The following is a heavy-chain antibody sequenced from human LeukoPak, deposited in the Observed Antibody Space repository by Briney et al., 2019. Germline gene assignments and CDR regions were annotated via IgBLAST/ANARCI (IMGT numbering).Heavy chain of an antibody. J-gene: IGHJ3*02. V-gene: IGHV4-59*01. CDR2: IYYSGST. D-gene: IGHD3-10*01. Sequence: PSETLSLTCTVSGGSISSYYWTWIRQPPGKGLEWIGYIYYSGSTNYNPSLKSRVTTSVDTSKKQFSLKLSSVTAADTAVYYCARSSYYYGADALDIWGQGTTVTVSS. CDR1: GGSISSYY. CDR3: ARSSYYYGADALDI.